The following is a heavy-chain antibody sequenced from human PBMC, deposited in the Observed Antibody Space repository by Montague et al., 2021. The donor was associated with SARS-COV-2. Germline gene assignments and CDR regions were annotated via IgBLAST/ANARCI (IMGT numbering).Heavy chain of an antibody. CDR2: MYYNGKT. D-gene: IGHD3/OR15-3a*01. CDR3: VRSRDWFFGY. Sequence: SETLSLTCTVSGGSISSSTSNWWGWIRQSPGKGLEWIASMYYNGKTYYNPSLKSRVTISVDTSMNQVSLKLSSVTAADTAVYYCVRSRDWFFGYWGQGTLVTVSS. CDR1: GGSISSSTSNW. V-gene: IGHV4-39*07. J-gene: IGHJ4*02.